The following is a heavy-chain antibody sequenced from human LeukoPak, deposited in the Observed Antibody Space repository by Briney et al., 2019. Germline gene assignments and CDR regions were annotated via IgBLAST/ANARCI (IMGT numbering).Heavy chain of an antibody. CDR1: GFTFSSYA. CDR3: ARDPNGDYVGAFDM. J-gene: IGHJ3*02. D-gene: IGHD4-17*01. CDR2: ISGSGAYT. Sequence: GGSLRLSCAASGFTFSSYAMTWVRQAPGKGLEWVSTISGSGAYTYYADSVKGRFTISRDNSKYTLFLQMDSLRAEDTAVYYCARDPNGDYVGAFDMWGPGTMVTVSS. V-gene: IGHV3-23*01.